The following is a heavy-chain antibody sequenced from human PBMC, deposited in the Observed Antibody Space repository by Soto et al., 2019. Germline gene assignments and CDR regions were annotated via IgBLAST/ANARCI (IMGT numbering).Heavy chain of an antibody. J-gene: IGHJ4*02. CDR3: ARHGGEGTFDY. CDR2: IHSGGST. Sequence: EVQLVESGGGLIQPGGSLRLSCVVSGFTVSSNYMNWVRQAPGKGLEWVSVIHSGGSTYHADSVKGRFTISRDNSKNTVYLQMNRVRAEDTAVYYCARHGGEGTFDYWGQGTLVTVSS. D-gene: IGHD2-21*01. CDR1: GFTVSSNY. V-gene: IGHV3-53*01.